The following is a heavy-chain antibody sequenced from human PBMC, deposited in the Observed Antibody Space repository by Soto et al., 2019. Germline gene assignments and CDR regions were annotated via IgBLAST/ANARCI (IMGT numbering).Heavy chain of an antibody. J-gene: IGHJ3*02. V-gene: IGHV3-30-3*01. CDR1: GFTFSIYA. D-gene: IGHD6-13*01. Sequence: QVQLVESGGGEVQPGRSLRLSCAASGFTFSIYAIHWVRQAPGKGLEWVAMISYDGTNTYYADSVKGRFTISRDNPKNTLSMQMSSLRAEDTAIYYCARDLMGSSRYFRSDAFDIWGQGTMVTVSS. CDR2: ISYDGTNT. CDR3: ARDLMGSSRYFRSDAFDI.